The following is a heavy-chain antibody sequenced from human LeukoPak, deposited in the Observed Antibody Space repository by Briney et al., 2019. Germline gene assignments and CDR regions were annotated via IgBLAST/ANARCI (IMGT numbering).Heavy chain of an antibody. V-gene: IGHV4-34*01. D-gene: IGHD3-10*01. CDR3: ASLSISGSRGSEYFDY. Sequence: SETLSLTCAVYGGSFSGYYWSWIRQPPGKGLEWIGEINHSGSTNYNPSLKSRVTISVDTSKNQFSLKLSSVTAADTAVYYCASLSISGSRGSEYFDYWGQGTLVTVSS. J-gene: IGHJ4*02. CDR1: GGSFSGYY. CDR2: INHSGST.